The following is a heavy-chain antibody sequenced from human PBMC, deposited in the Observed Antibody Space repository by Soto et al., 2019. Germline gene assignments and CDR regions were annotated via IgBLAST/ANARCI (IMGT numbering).Heavy chain of an antibody. CDR1: GLTFSSYA. CDR2: ISNDGSNK. CDR3: VRDLGIADES. J-gene: IGHJ5*02. V-gene: IGHV3-30-3*01. Sequence: QVQLVESGGGVVQPGRSLRLSCAASGLTFSSYAMHWVRQAPGKGLEWVAVISNDGSNKKDADSVKGRFTISRDNSKNTVYLQMNSLRVDDTAVYYCVRDLGIADESWGQGTQVNVSS. D-gene: IGHD6-13*01.